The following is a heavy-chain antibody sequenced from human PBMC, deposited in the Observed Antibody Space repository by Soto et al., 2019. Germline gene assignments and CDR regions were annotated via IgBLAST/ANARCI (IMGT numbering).Heavy chain of an antibody. CDR3: AREVAAIPGSSVDP. V-gene: IGHV4-59*01. J-gene: IGHJ5*02. D-gene: IGHD2-15*01. CDR1: GGSISGYY. CDR2: IYHVGSS. Sequence: QVQLQESGPGLVKPSETLSLTCTVSGGSISGYYWTWIRQPPGKGLEWIGYIYHVGSSKSNPSLQSRVTISVDTSKNQCSLGLRSVTAADTAVYYCAREVAAIPGSSVDPWGQGTLVTVSS.